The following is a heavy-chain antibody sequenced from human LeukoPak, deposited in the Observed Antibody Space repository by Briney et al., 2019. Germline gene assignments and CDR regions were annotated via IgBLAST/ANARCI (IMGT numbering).Heavy chain of an antibody. CDR1: GDSISSYY. J-gene: IGHJ4*02. CDR2: IHHTGST. Sequence: SETLSLTCYVSGDSISSYYWSWIRQPPGKGLEWIGYIHHTGSTNYNPSLKSRVTISIDTSKTQFSLRLSSVTAADTAVYYCARHAWAIDGLHWGLGTLVTVSS. V-gene: IGHV4-59*08. CDR3: ARHAWAIDGLH. D-gene: IGHD3-9*01.